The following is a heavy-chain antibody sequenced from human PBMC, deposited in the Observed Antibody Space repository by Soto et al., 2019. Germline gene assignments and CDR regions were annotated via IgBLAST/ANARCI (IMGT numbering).Heavy chain of an antibody. CDR3: ASGYSSSWKPFDY. CDR1: GFTFSSYW. D-gene: IGHD6-13*01. V-gene: IGHV3-7*01. Sequence: GGSLRLSCAASGFTFSSYWMSWVRQAPGKGLEWVANIKQDGSEKYYVDSVKGRFTISRDNAKNSLYLQMNSLRAEDTAVYYCASGYSSSWKPFDYWGQGTLVTVSS. J-gene: IGHJ4*02. CDR2: IKQDGSEK.